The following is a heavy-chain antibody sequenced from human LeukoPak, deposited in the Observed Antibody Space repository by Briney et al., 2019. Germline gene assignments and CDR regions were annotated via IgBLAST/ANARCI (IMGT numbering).Heavy chain of an antibody. V-gene: IGHV3-7*01. Sequence: GGSLRLSCAASGFSFSSFSMSWVRQAPGKGLEWVADIKQDGSEKYFLDSVKGRFTISRDHAKKSLYLQMNSLRVEDTAVYYCTRHKSLGAARPGMDVWGQGTTVTVSS. CDR2: IKQDGSEK. D-gene: IGHD6-6*01. CDR3: TRHKSLGAARPGMDV. CDR1: GFSFSSFS. J-gene: IGHJ6*02.